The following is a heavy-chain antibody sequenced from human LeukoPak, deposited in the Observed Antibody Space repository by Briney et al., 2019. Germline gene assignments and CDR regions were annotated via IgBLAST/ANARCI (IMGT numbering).Heavy chain of an antibody. CDR1: GYTFTSYG. D-gene: IGHD2-15*01. Sequence: GASVKVSCKASGYTFTSYGISWVRQAPGQGLEWMGWISAYNGNTNYAQKLQGRVTMTTDTSTSTAYMELRSLRSDDTAVYYCARDLRMYDTLGYCSGGSCHIDDYWGQGTLVTVSS. J-gene: IGHJ4*02. V-gene: IGHV1-18*01. CDR3: ARDLRMYDTLGYCSGGSCHIDDY. CDR2: ISAYNGNT.